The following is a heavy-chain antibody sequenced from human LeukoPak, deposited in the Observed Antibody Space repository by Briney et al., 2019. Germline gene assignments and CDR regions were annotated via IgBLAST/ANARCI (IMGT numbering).Heavy chain of an antibody. D-gene: IGHD1-26*01. CDR2: ISGSGSTI. Sequence: GGSLRLSCAASGFTFSDYYMSWIRQTPGKGLEWVSYISGSGSTIYYADSLKGRFSISRDNAKNSLYLQMNSLRAEDTAVYYCARSYSGSFYDPRDYLDYWGQGTLVTVSS. J-gene: IGHJ4*02. CDR1: GFTFSDYY. V-gene: IGHV3-11*04. CDR3: ARSYSGSFYDPRDYLDY.